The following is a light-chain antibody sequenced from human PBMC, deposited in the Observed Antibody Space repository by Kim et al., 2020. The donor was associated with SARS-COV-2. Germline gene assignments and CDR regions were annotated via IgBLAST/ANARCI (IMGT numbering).Light chain of an antibody. CDR3: QTWGTGIVI. Sequence: QLVLTQSPSASASLGASVTLTCTLSSGHSTYAIAWHQQQPEKVPRYLMKLNSDGGHNKGDGIPDRFSGSSSGAERYLTISSLQSEDEGDYYCQTWGTGIVIFGGGTQLTVL. CDR2: LNSDGGH. V-gene: IGLV4-69*01. J-gene: IGLJ2*01. CDR1: SGHSTYA.